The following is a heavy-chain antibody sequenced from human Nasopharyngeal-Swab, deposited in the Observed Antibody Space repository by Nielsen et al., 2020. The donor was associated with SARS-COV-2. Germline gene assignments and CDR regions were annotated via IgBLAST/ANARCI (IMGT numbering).Heavy chain of an antibody. CDR3: ARDSLKEGAFDI. CDR2: ISYDGSNK. V-gene: IGHV3-30*03. J-gene: IGHJ3*02. D-gene: IGHD3-16*01. Sequence: GESLKISCAASGFTFSSYGMHWVRQAPGKGLEWVAVISYDGSNKYYADSVKGRFTISRDNSKNTLYLQMNSLRAEDTAVYYCARDSLKEGAFDIWGQGTMVTVSS. CDR1: GFTFSSYG.